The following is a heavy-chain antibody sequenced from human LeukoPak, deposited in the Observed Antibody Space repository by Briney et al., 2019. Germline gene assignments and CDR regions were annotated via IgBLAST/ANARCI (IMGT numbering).Heavy chain of an antibody. CDR3: AREQGSGWYAEYYYYYGMDV. CDR2: ISAYNGNT. J-gene: IGHJ6*02. D-gene: IGHD6-19*01. CDR1: GGTFSSYA. Sequence: ASVKVSCKASGGTFSSYAISWVRQAPGQGLEWMGWISAYNGNTNYAQKLQGRVTMTTDTSTSTAYMELRSLRSDDTAVYYCAREQGSGWYAEYYYYYGMDVWGQGTTVTVSS. V-gene: IGHV1-18*01.